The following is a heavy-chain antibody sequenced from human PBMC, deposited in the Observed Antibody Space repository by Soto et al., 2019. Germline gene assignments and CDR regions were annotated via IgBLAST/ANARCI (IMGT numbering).Heavy chain of an antibody. V-gene: IGHV4-31*03. CDR2: IYYSGST. J-gene: IGHJ4*02. Sequence: QVQLQESGPGLVKPSQTLSLTCTVSGGSISSGGYYWSWIRQHPGKGLEWIGYIYYSGSTYYNPSLKRRVTISVDTSKNQFSLKLSSVTAADTAVYYCARGLEGMVTTLEYYFDYWGQGTLVTVSS. CDR1: GGSISSGGYY. CDR3: ARGLEGMVTTLEYYFDY. D-gene: IGHD4-4*01.